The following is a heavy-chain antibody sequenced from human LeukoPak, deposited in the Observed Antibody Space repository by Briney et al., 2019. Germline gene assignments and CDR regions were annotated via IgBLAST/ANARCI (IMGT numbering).Heavy chain of an antibody. J-gene: IGHJ5*02. CDR2: INPNSGGP. D-gene: IGHD3-16*01. Sequence: ASVRVSCKASGYTFTGYYIHWVRQAPGQGLEWMGWINPNSGGPNYAQKFQGRVTMTRDTSISTAYMEMSRLRSDDTAVYYCARDVSAGGTNWFDPWGQGTLVTASS. V-gene: IGHV1-2*02. CDR3: ARDVSAGGTNWFDP. CDR1: GYTFTGYY.